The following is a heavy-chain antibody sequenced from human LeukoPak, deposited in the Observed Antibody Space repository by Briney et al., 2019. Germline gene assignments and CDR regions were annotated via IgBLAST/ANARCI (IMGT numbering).Heavy chain of an antibody. CDR2: ISSSGVTI. Sequence: QPGGSLRLSCAASGFPLSSYEMNWVRQAPGKGLEWVSYISSSGVTIYYADSVKGRFTISRDNAKNSLYLQMNSLRAEDTAVYYCARDDGHLNYYYYGMDVWGQGTTVTVSS. CDR3: ARDDGHLNYYYYGMDV. V-gene: IGHV3-48*03. CDR1: GFPLSSYE. J-gene: IGHJ6*02.